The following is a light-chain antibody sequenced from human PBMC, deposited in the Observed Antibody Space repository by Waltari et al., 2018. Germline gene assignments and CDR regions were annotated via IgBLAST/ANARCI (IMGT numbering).Light chain of an antibody. J-gene: IGLJ1*01. CDR2: EVP. CDR1: SSDVGGYNY. Sequence: QSALTQPPSASGSPGQSVTISCTGTSSDVGGYNYVSWYQQHPGKVPKLMIYEVPKRPSAVPDRFSGAKSGDTASLTVSGLQAEDEADYCCSSYGGSNRYYVFGSGTKVTVL. CDR3: SSYGGSNRYYV. V-gene: IGLV2-8*01.